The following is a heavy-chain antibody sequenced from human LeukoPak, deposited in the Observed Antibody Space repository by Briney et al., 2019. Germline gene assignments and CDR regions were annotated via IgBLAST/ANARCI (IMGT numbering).Heavy chain of an antibody. CDR2: ISYDGSNK. D-gene: IGHD3-22*01. CDR3: ARAHGGTYYYDSSGYCDY. CDR1: GFXFSSYA. J-gene: IGHJ4*02. V-gene: IGHV3-30-3*01. Sequence: PGRSLRLSCAASGFXFSSYAIHWVRQAPGKGLEWVAVISYDGSNKYYADSVKGRFTISRDNSKNTLYLQMNSLRAEDTAVYYCARAHGGTYYYDSSGYCDYWGQGTLVTVSS.